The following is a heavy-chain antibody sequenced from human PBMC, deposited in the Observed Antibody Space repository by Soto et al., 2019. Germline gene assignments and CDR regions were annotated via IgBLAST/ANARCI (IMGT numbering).Heavy chain of an antibody. CDR1: GFTFSNAW. CDR2: IKSKTDGGTT. CDR3: TTKRVAHDSSGYYFDY. V-gene: IGHV3-15*01. J-gene: IGHJ4*02. Sequence: GESLKISCAASGFTFSNAWMSWVRQAPGKGLEWVGRIKSKTDGGTTDYAAPVKGRFTISRDDSKNTLYLQMNSLKTEDTAVYYCTTKRVAHDSSGYYFDYWGQGTLVTVSS. D-gene: IGHD3-22*01.